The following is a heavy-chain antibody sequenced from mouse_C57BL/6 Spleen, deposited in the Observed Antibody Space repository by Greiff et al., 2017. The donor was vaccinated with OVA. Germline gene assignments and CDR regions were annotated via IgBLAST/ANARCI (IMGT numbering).Heavy chain of an antibody. J-gene: IGHJ1*03. D-gene: IGHD1-1*01. CDR3: ARGFGGSSYFWYCDV. CDR1: GYTFTSYW. Sequence: QVQLQQPGAELVKPGASVKLSCKASGYTFTSYWMHWVKQRPGQGLEWIGMIHPNSGSTNYNEKFKSKATLTVDKSSSTAYMQLSSLTSEDSAVYYCARGFGGSSYFWYCDVWGTGTTVTVSS. CDR2: IHPNSGST. V-gene: IGHV1-64*01.